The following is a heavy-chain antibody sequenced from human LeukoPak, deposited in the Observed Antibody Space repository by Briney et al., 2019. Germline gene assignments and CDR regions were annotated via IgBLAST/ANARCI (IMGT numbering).Heavy chain of an antibody. V-gene: IGHV4-31*03. CDR1: GGSISSGGYY. D-gene: IGHD3-22*01. J-gene: IGHJ4*02. CDR3: ARRSGYYSWYFDY. CDR2: IYYSGST. Sequence: SETLSLTCTVSGGSISSGGYYWSWNRQHPGKGLEWIGCIYYSGSTYYNPSLKSRVTISVDTSKNQFSLKLSSVTAADTAVYYCARRSGYYSWYFDYWGQGTLVTVSS.